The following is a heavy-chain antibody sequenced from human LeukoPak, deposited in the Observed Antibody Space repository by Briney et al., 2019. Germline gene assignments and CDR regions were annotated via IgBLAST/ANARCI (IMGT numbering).Heavy chain of an antibody. CDR3: ARAGNAFDI. V-gene: IGHV3-33*01. J-gene: IGHJ3*02. Sequence: GGLRLSCAASGFTFSSFGMHWVRQAPGKGLEWVAVIWYDGSDKYYTDSVKGRFTISRDNSKNTLYLQMNYVRAEDTAIYYCARAGNAFDIWGQGTMVTVSS. CDR2: IWYDGSDK. D-gene: IGHD6-13*01. CDR1: GFTFSSFG.